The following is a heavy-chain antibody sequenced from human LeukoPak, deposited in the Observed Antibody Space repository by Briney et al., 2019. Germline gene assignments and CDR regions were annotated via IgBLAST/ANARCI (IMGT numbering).Heavy chain of an antibody. CDR3: ARDLFLHGYSYAIPDY. D-gene: IGHD5-18*01. V-gene: IGHV4-39*07. J-gene: IGHJ4*02. Sequence: ASETLSLTCTVSGGSISSSSYYWGWIRQPPGKGLEWIGSIYYSGSTYYNPSLKSRVTISVDTSKNQFSLKLSSVTAADAAVYYCARDLFLHGYSYAIPDYWGQGTLVTVSS. CDR1: GGSISSSSYY. CDR2: IYYSGST.